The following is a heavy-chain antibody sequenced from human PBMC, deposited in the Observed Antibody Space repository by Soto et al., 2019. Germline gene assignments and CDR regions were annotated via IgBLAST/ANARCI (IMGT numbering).Heavy chain of an antibody. V-gene: IGHV4-59*01. D-gene: IGHD2-2*01. CDR1: GGSINDYY. CDR3: ARAPAGLAFDI. J-gene: IGHJ3*02. CDR2: IYYRGT. Sequence: SETLSLTCTVSGGSINDYYWNWIRQPPGKGLEWIGYIYYRGTNHSPSLKSRVTISADTSKNQFSLNLISVTAADTAVYYCARAPAGLAFDIWGQGKMVTVSS.